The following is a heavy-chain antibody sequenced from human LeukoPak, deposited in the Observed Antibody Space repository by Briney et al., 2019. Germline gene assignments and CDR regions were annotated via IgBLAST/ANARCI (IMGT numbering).Heavy chain of an antibody. Sequence: PSETLSLTCTVSGGSISSYYWSWIRQPAGKGLEWIGCIYTSGSTNYNPSLKSRVTISVDKSKNQFSLKLSSVTAADTAVYYCAREVVGAVDAFDIWGQGTMVTVSS. CDR1: GGSISSYY. CDR2: IYTSGST. CDR3: AREVVGAVDAFDI. V-gene: IGHV4-4*07. J-gene: IGHJ3*02. D-gene: IGHD1-26*01.